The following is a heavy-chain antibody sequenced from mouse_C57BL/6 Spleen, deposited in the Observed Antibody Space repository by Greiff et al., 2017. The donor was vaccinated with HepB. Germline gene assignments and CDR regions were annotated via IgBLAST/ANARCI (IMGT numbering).Heavy chain of an antibody. CDR2: INPNNGGT. J-gene: IGHJ3*01. V-gene: IGHV1-22*01. D-gene: IGHD1-1*01. CDR3: ARVGGSSPAWFAY. Sequence: EVQLQQSGPELVKPGASVKMSCKASGYTFTDYNMHWVKQSHGKSLEWIGYINPNNGGTSYNQKFKGKATLTVNKSSSTAYMELRSLTSEDSAVYYCARVGGSSPAWFAYWGQGTLVTVSA. CDR1: GYTFTDYN.